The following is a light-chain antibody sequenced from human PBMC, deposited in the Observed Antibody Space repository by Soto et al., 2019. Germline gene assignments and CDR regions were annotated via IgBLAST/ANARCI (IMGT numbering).Light chain of an antibody. CDR3: QPHGNSPQT. V-gene: IGKV3-20*01. J-gene: IGKJ1*01. CDR2: GAS. Sequence: EIVLTQSPGTLSLSPGERATLSCRASQSVSSNYLAWYQQKPGQAPRLLIYGASSRATGIPDRFSGSGSGTDFTLTISRLEPEDSDVYYCQPHGNSPQTFAQGTKGEIK. CDR1: QSVSSNY.